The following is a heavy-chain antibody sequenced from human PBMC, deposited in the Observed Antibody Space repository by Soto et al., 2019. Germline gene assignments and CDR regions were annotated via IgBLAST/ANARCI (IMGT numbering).Heavy chain of an antibody. CDR3: ASSNIAAAGFYYYGMDV. CDR1: GGSISSYY. J-gene: IGHJ6*02. CDR2: MYNTGST. Sequence: SETLSLTCTVSGGSISSYYWSWIRQPPGKGLEWIGYMYNTGSTIYNPSLKSRVTISVDTSKNQFSLKLSSVTAADTAVYYCASSNIAAAGFYYYGMDVWGRGTKVTVSS. D-gene: IGHD6-13*01. V-gene: IGHV4-59*01.